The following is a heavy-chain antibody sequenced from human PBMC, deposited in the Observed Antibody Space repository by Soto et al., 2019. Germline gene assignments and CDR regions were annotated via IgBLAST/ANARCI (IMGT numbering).Heavy chain of an antibody. J-gene: IGHJ3*02. CDR3: ARARNYYDILTGRIVPDAFDM. CDR1: GDSLSTFF. D-gene: IGHD3-9*01. Sequence: PSETLSLTCTVSGDSLSTFFWSWIRQPPGKGLEWMGYVYHTGNSNYNPSLKSRVTISVDKSKNQFSLRLISVTAADTAVYFCARARNYYDILTGRIVPDAFDMWGQGTTVTVSS. CDR2: VYHTGNS. V-gene: IGHV4-59*01.